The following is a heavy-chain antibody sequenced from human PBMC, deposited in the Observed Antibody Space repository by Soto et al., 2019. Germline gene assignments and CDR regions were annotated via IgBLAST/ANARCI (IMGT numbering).Heavy chain of an antibody. V-gene: IGHV3-23*01. Sequence: GGSLRLSCVASGFTFSDYAMTWVRQAPGKGLEWVSVISATGATTYYADSVRGRFTISRDNSKNTLNLQMNDLRVEDTAVIYCAKGRKSTEKDIAVMLAAASSIQHWGQGTLVTVSS. CDR2: ISATGATT. J-gene: IGHJ1*01. CDR3: AKGRKSTEKDIAVMLAAASSIQH. D-gene: IGHD2-15*01. CDR1: GFTFSDYA.